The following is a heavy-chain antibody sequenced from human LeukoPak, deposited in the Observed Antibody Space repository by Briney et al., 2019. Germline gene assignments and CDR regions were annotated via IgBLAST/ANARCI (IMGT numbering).Heavy chain of an antibody. D-gene: IGHD5-18*01. CDR1: GFTFSSYW. Sequence: GSLRLSCAASGFTFSSYWMHWVRQAPGKGLVWVSRINSDGSSTSYADSVKGRFTISRDNAKNTLYLQMNSLRAEDTAVYYCARVDTAPKIYYMDVWGKRTTVTVSS. CDR2: INSDGSST. CDR3: ARVDTAPKIYYMDV. V-gene: IGHV3-74*01. J-gene: IGHJ6*03.